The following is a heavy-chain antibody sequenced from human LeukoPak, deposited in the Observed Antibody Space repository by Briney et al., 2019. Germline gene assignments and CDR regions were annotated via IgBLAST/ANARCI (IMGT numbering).Heavy chain of an antibody. V-gene: IGHV3-48*02. J-gene: IGHJ4*02. Sequence: GGSLRLSCAASGFTFSGYSMNWVRQAPGKGLEGISYTSSSGATKDYADSVRGRFTISRDNAKNLLFLEMNSLRNEDTAVYYCARDKRQKSGPKRYFDYWGQGILVTVSS. CDR2: TSSSGATK. D-gene: IGHD3-10*01. CDR1: GFTFSGYS. CDR3: ARDKRQKSGPKRYFDY.